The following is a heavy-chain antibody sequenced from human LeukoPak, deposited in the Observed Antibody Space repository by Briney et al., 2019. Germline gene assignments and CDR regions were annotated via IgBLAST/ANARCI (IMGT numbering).Heavy chain of an antibody. J-gene: IGHJ4*02. CDR2: VNHSGST. CDR3: PRRFRIHFDY. Sequence: PSETLSLTCAVYGVSFSGYYWTWIRQPPGKGLEWIGEVNHSGSTTYTPSLKIRITISVDTSKNQFSLNLSSVTAADTAVYYCPRRFRIHFDYWGQGSLVTVSS. V-gene: IGHV4-34*01. D-gene: IGHD3-10*01. CDR1: GVSFSGYY.